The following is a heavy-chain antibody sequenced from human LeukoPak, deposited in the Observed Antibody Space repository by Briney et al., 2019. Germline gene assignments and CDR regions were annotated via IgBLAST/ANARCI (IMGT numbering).Heavy chain of an antibody. D-gene: IGHD2-2*03. V-gene: IGHV3-30*02. Sequence: GGSLRLSCAASGFTLNTYGVHWVRQAPGEGLEWVAFIRFDGSNKYYADSVKGRFTISRDNSKNTLYLQMKSLRPEDTAVYYCARGDGYCSSASCSGNWGQGTLVTVSS. CDR3: ARGDGYCSSASCSGN. CDR1: GFTLNTYG. J-gene: IGHJ4*02. CDR2: IRFDGSNK.